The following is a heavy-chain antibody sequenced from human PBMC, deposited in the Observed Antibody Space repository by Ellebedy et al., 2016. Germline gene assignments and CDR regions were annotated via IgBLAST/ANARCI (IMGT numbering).Heavy chain of an antibody. V-gene: IGHV3-74*01. Sequence: GESLKISXAAAGFPFSAYWMHWVRQVPGRGLVWVSRMSGDGTSRSYANSLRGRFTISRDNAKNTVYLQINSLGAEDTAVYYCAREGNYGSGTQSDAFDIWGQGTMVTVSS. D-gene: IGHD3-10*01. CDR2: MSGDGTSR. CDR3: AREGNYGSGTQSDAFDI. J-gene: IGHJ3*02. CDR1: GFPFSAYW.